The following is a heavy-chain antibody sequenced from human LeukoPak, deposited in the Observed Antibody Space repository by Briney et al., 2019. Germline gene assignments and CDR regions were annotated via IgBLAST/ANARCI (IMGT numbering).Heavy chain of an antibody. CDR1: GFTVSSNY. V-gene: IGHV3-66*01. Sequence: PGGSLRLSCVASGFTVSSNYMSWVRKAPGKGLEWVSVIYAGGTIYYTDSVKGRFTISRDNSKNTLYLQMNSLRAEDTAVYYCARDGGLNTNFDYWGQGTLVTVSS. J-gene: IGHJ4*02. CDR2: IYAGGTI. CDR3: ARDGGLNTNFDY. D-gene: IGHD2-15*01.